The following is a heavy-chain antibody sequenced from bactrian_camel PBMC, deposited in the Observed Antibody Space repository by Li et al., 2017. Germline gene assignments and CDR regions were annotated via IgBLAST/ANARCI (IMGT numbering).Heavy chain of an antibody. J-gene: IGHJ4*01. CDR3: AALWERYGSCTWSVNY. CDR1: ANIYAGYW. CDR2: INGAGDMP. Sequence: QLVESGGGAVQPGGSLTLSCTASANIYAGYWMAWFRQAPGKEREGVASINGAGDMPFYADSVKGRFTISEDNAKNTVYLQMNDLKPEDTAMYYCAALWERYGSCTWSVNYLGQGTQVTVS. V-gene: IGHV3S25*01. D-gene: IGHD2*01.